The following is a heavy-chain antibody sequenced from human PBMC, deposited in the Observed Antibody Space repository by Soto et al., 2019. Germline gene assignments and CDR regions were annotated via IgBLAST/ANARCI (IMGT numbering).Heavy chain of an antibody. CDR1: GGSMSSYY. CDR2: IYYSGST. CDR3: ARGTVVPAAIIGWFDP. D-gene: IGHD2-2*02. Sequence: SETLSLTCTVSGGSMSSYYWSWIRQPPGKGLEWIGYIYYSGSTNYNPSLKSRVTISVDTSKNQFSLKLSSVTAADTAVYYCARGTVVPAAIIGWFDPWGQGTLVTVSS. V-gene: IGHV4-59*01. J-gene: IGHJ5*02.